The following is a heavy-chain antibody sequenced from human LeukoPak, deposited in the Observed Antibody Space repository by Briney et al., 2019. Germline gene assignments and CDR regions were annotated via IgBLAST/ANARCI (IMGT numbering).Heavy chain of an antibody. D-gene: IGHD6-19*01. CDR3: ARDGVAVAGGWFDP. J-gene: IGHJ5*02. Sequence: SVKVSCKASGYSFTSNVISWVRQAPGQGLEWMGGIIPIFGTANYAQKFQGRVTITADKSTSTAYMELSSLRSEDTAVYYCARDGVAVAGGWFDPWGQGTLVTVSS. CDR2: IIPIFGTA. V-gene: IGHV1-69*06. CDR1: GYSFTSNV.